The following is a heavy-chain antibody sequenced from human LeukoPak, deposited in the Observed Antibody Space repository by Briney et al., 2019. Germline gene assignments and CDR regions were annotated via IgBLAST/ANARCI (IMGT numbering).Heavy chain of an antibody. J-gene: IGHJ3*02. CDR1: GFTFSSYG. Sequence: GGSLRLSCAASGFTFSSYGMHWVRQAPGKGLEWVAFIRYDGSNKYYADSVKGRFTISRDNSKNTLYLQMNSLRAEDTAVYYCARVGCSGGSCYLGAFDIWGQGTMVTVSS. V-gene: IGHV3-30*02. D-gene: IGHD2-15*01. CDR3: ARVGCSGGSCYLGAFDI. CDR2: IRYDGSNK.